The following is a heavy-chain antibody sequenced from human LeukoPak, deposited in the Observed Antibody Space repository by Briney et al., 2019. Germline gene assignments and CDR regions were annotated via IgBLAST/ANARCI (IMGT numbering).Heavy chain of an antibody. V-gene: IGHV3-48*04. CDR1: GFTFSSYA. D-gene: IGHD2-15*01. J-gene: IGHJ3*02. Sequence: GGSLRLSCAASGFTFSSYAMNWVRQAPGKGLEWVSYISSSISSGSTIYYVDSVKGRFTISRDNAKNSFYLQMHRLRAEDTAEYYCARDSASVGHNDAFDIWGQGTMVTVSS. CDR2: ISSSISSGSTI. CDR3: ARDSASVGHNDAFDI.